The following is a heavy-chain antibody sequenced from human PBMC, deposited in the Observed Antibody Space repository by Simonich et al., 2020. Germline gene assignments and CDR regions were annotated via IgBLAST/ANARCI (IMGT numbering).Heavy chain of an antibody. Sequence: QVQLVESGGGVVQPGRSLRLSCAASGFTFSSYAMHWVRQAPGKGLEGWASISNEESKKYYADSVKGRFTISRDNSKNTLYLQMNSLRAEDTAVYYCARELSKNGEAAAGYYFDYWGQGTLVTVSS. CDR2: ISNEESKK. CDR3: ARELSKNGEAAAGYYFDY. J-gene: IGHJ4*02. D-gene: IGHD6-13*01. CDR1: GFTFSSYA. V-gene: IGHV3-30*07.